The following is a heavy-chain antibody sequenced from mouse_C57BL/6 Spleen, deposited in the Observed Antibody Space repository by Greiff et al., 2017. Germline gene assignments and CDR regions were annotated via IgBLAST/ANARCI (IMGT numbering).Heavy chain of an antibody. V-gene: IGHV5-9-1*02. Sequence: DVMLVESGEGLVKPGGSLKLSCAASGFTFSSYAMSWVRQTPEKRLEWVAYISSGGDYIYYADTVKGRFTISRDTSRNTLYLQMSSLKSEDTAMYYCTRGYGIYYYAMDYWGQGTSVTVSS. CDR2: ISSGGDYI. D-gene: IGHD2-1*01. J-gene: IGHJ4*01. CDR3: TRGYGIYYYAMDY. CDR1: GFTFSSYA.